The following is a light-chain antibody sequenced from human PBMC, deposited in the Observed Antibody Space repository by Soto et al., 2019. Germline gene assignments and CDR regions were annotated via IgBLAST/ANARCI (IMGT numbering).Light chain of an antibody. Sequence: QSVLTQPPSVSGAPGQRVIVSCTGSTSNIGAGYDVHRYQQLPGTSPKLLIFANSNRPSGVPDRFSASRSGSSASLTITGLQAEDEADYYCQSYDTSLSGSYVFGSGTKVTVL. CDR3: QSYDTSLSGSYV. J-gene: IGLJ1*01. CDR2: ANS. V-gene: IGLV1-40*01. CDR1: TSNIGAGYD.